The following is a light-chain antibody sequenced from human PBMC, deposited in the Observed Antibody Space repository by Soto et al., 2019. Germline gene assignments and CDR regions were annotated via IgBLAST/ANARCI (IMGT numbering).Light chain of an antibody. Sequence: EIVLTQSPGPLSLSPGERATLSCRASQSVSSSYLAWYQQKPGQAPRLLIYGASSRATGIPDRFSGSGSGTDFTLTISRLEPEDFAVYYCQQYDSSPSTFGHGTRLEIK. CDR2: GAS. V-gene: IGKV3-20*01. CDR1: QSVSSSY. J-gene: IGKJ5*01. CDR3: QQYDSSPST.